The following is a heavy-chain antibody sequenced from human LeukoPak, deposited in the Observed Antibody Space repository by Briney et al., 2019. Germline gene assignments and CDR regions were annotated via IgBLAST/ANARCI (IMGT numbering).Heavy chain of an antibody. D-gene: IGHD1-26*01. Sequence: SETLSLTCTVSGDSISSSSYYWGWIRQPPGKGLEWIGEIYHSGSANYNPSLKSRVTISVDKSKTQFSLKLSSVTAADTAVYYCARDKWEPRYAFDIWGQGTRVTV. J-gene: IGHJ3*02. CDR2: IYHSGSA. CDR1: GDSISSSSYY. CDR3: ARDKWEPRYAFDI. V-gene: IGHV4-39*07.